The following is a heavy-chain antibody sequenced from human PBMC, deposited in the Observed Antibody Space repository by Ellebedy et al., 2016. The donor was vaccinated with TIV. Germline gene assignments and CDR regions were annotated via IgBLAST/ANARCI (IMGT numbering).Heavy chain of an antibody. D-gene: IGHD3-10*01. V-gene: IGHV5-51*01. CDR2: IPYRDSYT. J-gene: IGHJ5*02. CDR1: GYSFTTYW. CDR3: ARRIGGGERTLDL. Sequence: GESLKISCQAFGYSFTTYWIGWVRQLPGKGLEWMGIIPYRDSYTRYSPSFQGHVTISADKSINTANLEWSSLKASDTAMYYFARRIGGGERTLDLWGQGTQVSVSS.